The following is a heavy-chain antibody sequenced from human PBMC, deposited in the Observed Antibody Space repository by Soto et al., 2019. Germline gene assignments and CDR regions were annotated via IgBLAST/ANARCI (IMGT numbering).Heavy chain of an antibody. CDR3: AKTEHSSGWYYFDY. CDR1: GLTFSSYS. CDR2: ISYDGSNK. J-gene: IGHJ4*02. Sequence: LRLSCAASGLTFSSYSMHWVRQAPGKGLEWVAVISYDGSNKYYADSVKGRFTISRDNSKNTLYLQMNSLRAEDTAVYYCAKTEHSSGWYYFDYWGQGTLVTV. D-gene: IGHD6-19*01. V-gene: IGHV3-30*18.